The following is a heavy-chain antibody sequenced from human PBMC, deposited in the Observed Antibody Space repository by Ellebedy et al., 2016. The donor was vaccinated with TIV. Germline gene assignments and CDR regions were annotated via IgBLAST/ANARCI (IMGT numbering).Heavy chain of an antibody. CDR1: GFTITNYG. CDR2: ISYGGNHK. CDR3: ARASSGSSYWGYDY. D-gene: IGHD3-22*01. Sequence: GESLKISCAVSGFTITNYGMHWVRQAPGKGLEWVAVISYGGNHKYYADSVKGRLTISRDDSKNTLYLQMNNLRLEDTAVYFCARASSGSSYWGYDYWGQGTPVTVSS. V-gene: IGHV3-30*03. J-gene: IGHJ4*02.